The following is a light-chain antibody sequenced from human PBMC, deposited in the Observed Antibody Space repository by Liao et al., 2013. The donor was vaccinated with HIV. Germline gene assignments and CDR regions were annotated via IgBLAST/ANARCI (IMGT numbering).Light chain of an antibody. CDR3: QSWDSDTVV. CDR1: TLGDKS. CDR2: EDS. J-gene: IGLJ2*01. V-gene: IGLV3-1*01. Sequence: SYELTQPPSVSVSPGQTASITCSGDTLGDKSPSWYQQRPGQSPVLVMYEDSQRPSGIPERFSGSTSGNTATLTISETQAVDEADYYCQSWDSDTVVFGGGTKLTVL.